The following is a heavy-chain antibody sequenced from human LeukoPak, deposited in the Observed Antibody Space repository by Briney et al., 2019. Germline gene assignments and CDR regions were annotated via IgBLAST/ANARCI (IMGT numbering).Heavy chain of an antibody. CDR2: IYHSGST. D-gene: IGHD6-19*01. J-gene: IGHJ6*02. V-gene: IGHV4-4*02. CDR1: GGSFSSSNR. CDR3: ARQGQWLGPLYRAKHDGMDV. Sequence: PSGTLSLTCAVSGGSFSSSNRWSWVRQPPGKGLEWIGEIYHSGSTNYNPSLKSRVTISVDKSKNQFSLKLSSVTAADTAVYYCARQGQWLGPLYRAKHDGMDVWGQGTTVTVSS.